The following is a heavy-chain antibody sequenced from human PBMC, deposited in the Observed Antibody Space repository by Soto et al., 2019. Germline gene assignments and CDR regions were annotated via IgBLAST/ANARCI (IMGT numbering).Heavy chain of an antibody. J-gene: IGHJ4*02. CDR3: ARREFIGHCSGGSCYSVSGSVDY. D-gene: IGHD2-15*01. CDR1: GGSISSSSYY. CDR2: IYYSGST. Sequence: SETLSLTCTVSGGSISSSSYYWGWIRQPPGKGLEWIGSIYYSGSTYYNPSLKSRVTISVDTSKNQFSLKLSSVTAADTAVYYCARREFIGHCSGGSCYSVSGSVDYWGQGTLVTVSS. V-gene: IGHV4-39*01.